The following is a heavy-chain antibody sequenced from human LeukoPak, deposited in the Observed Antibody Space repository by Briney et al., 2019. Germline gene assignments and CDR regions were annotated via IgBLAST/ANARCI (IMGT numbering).Heavy chain of an antibody. CDR2: TNSDGSRT. V-gene: IGHV3-74*01. J-gene: IGHJ4*02. Sequence: GGSLRLSCAASGFIFSDYYMSWNRQAPGKGLVWVSRTNSDGSRTDYADSVKGRFTISRDNAENTLYLQMNSLRVEDTAVYYCARDRGINMVRGVIDYWGQGTLVTVSS. CDR3: ARDRGINMVRGVIDY. CDR1: GFIFSDYY. D-gene: IGHD3-10*01.